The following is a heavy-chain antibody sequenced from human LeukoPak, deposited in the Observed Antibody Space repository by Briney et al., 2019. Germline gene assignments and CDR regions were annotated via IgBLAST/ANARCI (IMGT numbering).Heavy chain of an antibody. J-gene: IGHJ5*02. CDR1: GFTFSNAW. Sequence: PGGSLRLSCAASGFTFSNAWMSWVRQAPGKGLEWVGRINSKTDGGTTDYAAPVKGRFTISRDDSKNTLYLQMNSLKTEDTAVYYCTLPATAWGQGTLVSVSS. D-gene: IGHD2-2*01. CDR3: TLPATA. CDR2: INSKTDGGTT. V-gene: IGHV3-15*01.